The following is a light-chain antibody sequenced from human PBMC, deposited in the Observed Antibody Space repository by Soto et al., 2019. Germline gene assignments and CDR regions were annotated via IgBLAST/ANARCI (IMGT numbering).Light chain of an antibody. J-gene: IGKJ1*01. CDR1: QSLVYSDGNTY. CDR2: KVS. Sequence: DVVMTQSPLSLPVTLGQPAYISCRSSQSLVYSDGNTYFTWFQQRPGQSPRRLLYKVSNRDSGVPDRFSGSGSGTDFTLKISRVEAEDVGVYYCMRGTHWPPTFGQGTKVEIK. CDR3: MRGTHWPPT. V-gene: IGKV2-30*01.